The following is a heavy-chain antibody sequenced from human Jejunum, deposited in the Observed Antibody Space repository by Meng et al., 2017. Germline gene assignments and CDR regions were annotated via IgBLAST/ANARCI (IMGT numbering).Heavy chain of an antibody. CDR2: IYRSGST. D-gene: IGHD2-2*02. Sequence: QVQLQESVPRLVRPSGNLSLPCAVSGASIGSSTWWSWVRQTPGKGLEWIGEIYRSGSTYYNPSLKSRVTISVDKSNNQFSLKLSSVTAADTAVYYCARDSTNTLGSQTYYFDYWGQGTLVTVSS. CDR3: ARDSTNTLGSQTYYFDY. J-gene: IGHJ4*02. CDR1: GASIGSSTW. V-gene: IGHV4-4*02.